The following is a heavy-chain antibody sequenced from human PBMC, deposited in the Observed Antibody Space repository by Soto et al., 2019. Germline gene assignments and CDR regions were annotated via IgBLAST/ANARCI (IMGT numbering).Heavy chain of an antibody. CDR3: ARGGDQLERLWDY. D-gene: IGHD1-1*01. V-gene: IGHV4-34*01. J-gene: IGHJ4*02. CDR2: INHSGST. CDR1: GGSFSGYY. Sequence: QVQLQQWGAGLLKPSETLSLTCAVYGGSFSGYYWSWIRQPPGKGLEWIGEINHSGSTNYNPSLQGRVTISVDTAKNQFSLKLSSVTAADTAVYYGARGGDQLERLWDYWGQGTLVTVSS.